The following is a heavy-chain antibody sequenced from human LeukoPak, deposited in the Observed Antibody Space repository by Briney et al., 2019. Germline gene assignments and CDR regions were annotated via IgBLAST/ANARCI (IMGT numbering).Heavy chain of an antibody. CDR2: IYYSGST. V-gene: IGHV4-31*03. CDR1: GGSISSGGYY. CDR3: ARQPSESVLMVYVPLTFDY. Sequence: SQALSLTCTVSGGSISSGGYYWSWIRQHPGKGLEWIGYIYYSGSTYYNPSLKSRVTISVDTSKNQFSLKLSSVTAADTAVYYCARQPSESVLMVYVPLTFDYWGQGTLVTVSS. J-gene: IGHJ4*02. D-gene: IGHD2-8*01.